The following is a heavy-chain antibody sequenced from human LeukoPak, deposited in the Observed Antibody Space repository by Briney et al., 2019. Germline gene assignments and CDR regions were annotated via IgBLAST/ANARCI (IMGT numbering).Heavy chain of an antibody. D-gene: IGHD6-19*01. J-gene: IGHJ4*02. CDR1: GFTLSSYE. CDR2: IGYGGADS. V-gene: IGHV3-23*01. CDR3: TRNSGWYGIS. Sequence: GGSLRLSCTVSGFTLSSYEMTWFRQAPGKGLEWVLSIGYGGADSHYADSVKGRFTISRDNSKNTLYLQLSSLRADDTAVYYCTRNSGWYGISWGQGTPVTVSS.